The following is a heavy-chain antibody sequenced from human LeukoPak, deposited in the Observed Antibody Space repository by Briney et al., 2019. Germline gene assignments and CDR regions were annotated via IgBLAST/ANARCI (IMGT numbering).Heavy chain of an antibody. J-gene: IGHJ4*02. CDR1: GFTFSNYD. V-gene: IGHV3-48*01. CDR3: ARYSDY. Sequence: GGSLRLSCAASGFTFSNYDMIWVRQAPGKGLEWVSYISRTSHTIYYADSVKGRFTISRDNAKNTLYLQMNSLRAEDTAVYYCARYSDYWGQGVLVTVSS. CDR2: ISRTSHTI.